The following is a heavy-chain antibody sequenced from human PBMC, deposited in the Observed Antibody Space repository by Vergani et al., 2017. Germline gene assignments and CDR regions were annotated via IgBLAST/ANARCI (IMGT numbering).Heavy chain of an antibody. CDR3: ARVSRAFAY. J-gene: IGHJ4*02. D-gene: IGHD6-13*01. CDR1: GGSFSGYD. CDR2: INHSGST. Sequence: QVQLQQWGAGLLKPSETLSLTCAVYGGSFSGYDWSWIRKPPGKGLEWIGEINHSGSTNYNPSLKSRVTISVDTSKNQFSLKLSSVTAADTAVYYCARVSRAFAYWGQGTLVTVSS. V-gene: IGHV4-34*01.